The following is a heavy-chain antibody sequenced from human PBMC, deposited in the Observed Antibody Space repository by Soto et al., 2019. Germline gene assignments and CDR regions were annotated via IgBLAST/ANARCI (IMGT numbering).Heavy chain of an antibody. J-gene: IGHJ3*02. CDR1: GYSFTTYW. V-gene: IGHV5-51*01. D-gene: IGHD2-21*02. CDR2: IYFGDSDT. CDR3: ARLGVTRGFDI. Sequence: GEALKISGKGSGYSFTTYWIGWVRQMPGKGLEWMGVIYFGDSDTRYSPSFQGQVTISADKSISTAYLQWSSLKASDTAMYYCARLGVTRGFDIWGQGTTVTVSS.